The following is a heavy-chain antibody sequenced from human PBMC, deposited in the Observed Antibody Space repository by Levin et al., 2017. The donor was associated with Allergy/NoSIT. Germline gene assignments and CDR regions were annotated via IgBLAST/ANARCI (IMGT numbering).Heavy chain of an antibody. CDR3: ARVQWLQFYYMDV. Sequence: LRLSCTVSGASIRSNDYYWSWIRQPPGKGLEWIGYIYSTGSTYYNPSLKSRFIISRDTSTNQVSLNLSSLTAADTAIYYCARVQWLQFYYMDVWGKGTTVTVSS. D-gene: IGHD6-19*01. CDR1: GASIRSNDYY. J-gene: IGHJ6*03. V-gene: IGHV4-30-4*01. CDR2: IYSTGST.